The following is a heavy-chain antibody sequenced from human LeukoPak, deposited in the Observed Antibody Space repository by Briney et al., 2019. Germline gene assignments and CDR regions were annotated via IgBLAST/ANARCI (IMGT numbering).Heavy chain of an antibody. CDR2: IKQDGSQK. CDR1: GFSFSSSW. V-gene: IGHV3-7*01. Sequence: GGSLRLSCAASGFSFSSSWMSWVRQAPGKGLEWVAKIKQDGSQKYYLDSVKGRFTTSRDNAKNSLYLQMNSLRAEDTAVFYCARGGMVRRVMGAFDIWGQGTLVTVSS. D-gene: IGHD3-10*01. J-gene: IGHJ3*02. CDR3: ARGGMVRRVMGAFDI.